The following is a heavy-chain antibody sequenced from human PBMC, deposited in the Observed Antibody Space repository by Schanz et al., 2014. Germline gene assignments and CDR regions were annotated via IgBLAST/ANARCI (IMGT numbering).Heavy chain of an antibody. Sequence: QLQMQESGPGLVKPSETLSLTCSVSGDSISSTSYYWGWIRQPPGKGLEWIGSIYYSGSTYYNPSLKSRVIISVDTSKTQFSLMLGSVTAADTAVYYCARAAGPVDYWGQGTLVTVSS. CDR3: ARAAGPVDY. V-gene: IGHV4-39*07. D-gene: IGHD6-13*01. J-gene: IGHJ4*02. CDR1: GDSISSTSYY. CDR2: IYYSGST.